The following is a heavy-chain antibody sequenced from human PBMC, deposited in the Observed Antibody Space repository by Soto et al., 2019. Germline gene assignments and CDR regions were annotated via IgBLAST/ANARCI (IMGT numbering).Heavy chain of an antibody. Sequence: SETLSLTCTVSGGSISSGDYYWSWIRQPPGKGLEWIGYIYYSGSTYYNPSLKSRVTISVDTSKNQFSLKLSSVTAADTAVYYCARAGRFLEWLLNYYYYYGMDVWGQGTTVTVSS. CDR3: ARAGRFLEWLLNYYYYYGMDV. CDR2: IYYSGST. CDR1: GGSISSGDYY. V-gene: IGHV4-30-4*01. J-gene: IGHJ6*02. D-gene: IGHD3-3*01.